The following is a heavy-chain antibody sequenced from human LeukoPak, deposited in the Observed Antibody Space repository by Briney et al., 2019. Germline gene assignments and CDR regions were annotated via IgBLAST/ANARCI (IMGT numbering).Heavy chain of an antibody. Sequence: GGSLRLSCAGSGFTFSSYSMNWVRQAPGKGLEWVSSISSSSSYIYYADSVKGRFTISRDNAKNSLYLQMNSLRAEDTAVYYCARVVGNWFDPWGQGTLVTVSS. CDR1: GFTFSSYS. D-gene: IGHD6-6*01. J-gene: IGHJ5*02. V-gene: IGHV3-21*01. CDR2: ISSSSSYI. CDR3: ARVVGNWFDP.